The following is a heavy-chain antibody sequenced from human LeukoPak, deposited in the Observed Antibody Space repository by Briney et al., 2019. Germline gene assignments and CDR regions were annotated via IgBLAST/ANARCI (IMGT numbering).Heavy chain of an antibody. CDR1: GYTFTIYA. V-gene: IGHV1-3*01. J-gene: IGHJ3*02. D-gene: IGHD2-15*01. Sequence: RASVTASCKASGYTFTIYAMHWVRQAPGQRLEWMGWINAGNGNTKYSQKFQGRVTITRDTSASTAYMELSSLRSEDTDVYYCALSGGCSGGSCHDAFDIWGQGTMVTVSS. CDR3: ALSGGCSGGSCHDAFDI. CDR2: INAGNGNT.